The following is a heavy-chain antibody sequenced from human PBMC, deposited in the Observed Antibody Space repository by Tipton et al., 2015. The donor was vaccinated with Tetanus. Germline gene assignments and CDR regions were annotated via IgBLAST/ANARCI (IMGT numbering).Heavy chain of an antibody. D-gene: IGHD3-3*01. V-gene: IGHV5-51*01. CDR2: IFPGDSDT. Sequence: QLVQSGGEVKKPXXXLXXXCKXXXYIXXXYXXXWVXXXPGXXLEWVGIIFPGDSDTRYSPSFQGQVTISVDKSINTAYLQSSSLXXXDAXXXYXXXAHXXDGVCXXDFWXQGXXXTVXS. CDR3: XXAHXXDGVCXXDF. CDR1: XYIXXXYX. J-gene: IGHJ4*02.